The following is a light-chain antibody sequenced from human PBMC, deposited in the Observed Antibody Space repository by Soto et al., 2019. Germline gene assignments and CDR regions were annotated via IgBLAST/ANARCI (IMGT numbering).Light chain of an antibody. CDR1: QSVSSSY. CDR3: QQYGSPPPVT. J-gene: IGKJ3*01. CDR2: GAS. V-gene: IGKV3-20*01. Sequence: EIVLTQSPGTLSLSPGERATLSCRASQSVSSSYLAWYQQKPGQAPRLLIYGASSRATGIPDRFSGSGSGTDFTLTISRLETEDFAVYYCQQYGSPPPVTFGPGTKVDI.